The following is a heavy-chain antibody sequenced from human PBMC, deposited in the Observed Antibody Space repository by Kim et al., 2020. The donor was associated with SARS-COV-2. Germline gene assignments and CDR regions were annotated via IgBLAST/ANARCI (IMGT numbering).Heavy chain of an antibody. CDR3: GRGFDP. CDR2: IYIGGST. Sequence: SSLRQPNGKRLAWIEVIYIGGSTNYNASLKSRVTRAVDTSKNQFSLKRSSVTAADTAVYYCGRGFDPWGQGTLVTVSS. V-gene: IGHV4-61*10. J-gene: IGHJ5*02.